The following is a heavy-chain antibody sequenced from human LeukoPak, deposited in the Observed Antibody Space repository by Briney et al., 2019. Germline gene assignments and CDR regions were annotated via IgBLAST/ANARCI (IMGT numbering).Heavy chain of an antibody. Sequence: TGGSLRLSCAASGLTFSISAMKWVRQAPGKGLEWVSSISGGGTTYYADSVRGRFIISRDNSKNTLYLQMSSLGADDTAVYYCAKLTDSWGQGTLVSVSS. J-gene: IGHJ5*01. CDR2: ISGGGTT. CDR3: AKLTDS. CDR1: GLTFSISA. V-gene: IGHV3-23*01.